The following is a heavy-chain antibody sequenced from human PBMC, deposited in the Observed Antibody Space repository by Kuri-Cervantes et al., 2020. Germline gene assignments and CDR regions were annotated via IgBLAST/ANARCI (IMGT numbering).Heavy chain of an antibody. J-gene: IGHJ6*02. CDR2: ISSSSSYI. D-gene: IGHD6-13*01. CDR3: AKDIGPGAAAQEDYYYYGMDV. V-gene: IGHV3-21*04. Sequence: GESLKISCAASGFTFSSYSMNWVRQAPGKGLEWVSSISSSSSYIYYADSVKGRFTISRDNAKNSLYLQMSSLRAEDTALYYCAKDIGPGAAAQEDYYYYGMDVWGQGTTVTVSS. CDR1: GFTFSSYS.